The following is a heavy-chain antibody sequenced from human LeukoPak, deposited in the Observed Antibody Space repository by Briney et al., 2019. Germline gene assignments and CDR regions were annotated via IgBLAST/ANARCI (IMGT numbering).Heavy chain of an antibody. CDR3: ARQAVPVAKYFQH. D-gene: IGHD2-2*01. Sequence: GESLKISRKGSGYSFTSYWIGWVRQMPGKGLEWMGIISPGDSDTRYSPSFQGQVTISADKSISTAYLQWSSLKASDTAMYYCARQAVPVAKYFQHWGQGTLVTVSS. CDR2: ISPGDSDT. CDR1: GYSFTSYW. J-gene: IGHJ1*01. V-gene: IGHV5-51*01.